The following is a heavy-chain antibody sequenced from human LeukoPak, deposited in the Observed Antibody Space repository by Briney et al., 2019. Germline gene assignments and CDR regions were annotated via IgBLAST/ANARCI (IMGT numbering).Heavy chain of an antibody. CDR2: IYPGDSDT. Sequence: PGASLQISGEGSGSIFTSYWIGWVRQLPGKGREWMGIIYPGDSDTRYSPSFQAQVTISADKSISTAYLQWSSLKASDTAMYYCARSVRLRYVDSWGQGTLVTVSS. CDR3: ARSVRLRYVDS. CDR1: GSIFTSYW. V-gene: IGHV5-51*01. D-gene: IGHD6-6*01. J-gene: IGHJ4*02.